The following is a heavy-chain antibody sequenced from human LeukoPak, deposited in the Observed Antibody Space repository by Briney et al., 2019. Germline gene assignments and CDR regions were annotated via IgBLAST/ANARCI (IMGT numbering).Heavy chain of an antibody. CDR2: ISRSGSTI. D-gene: IGHD5-12*01. J-gene: IGHJ4*02. CDR3: ARGTTGGYSPSH. Sequence: GGSLRLSCAASGFTFSSYEMNWVRQAPGKGLEWVSYISRSGSTIYDADSVKGRFTISRDNAKNSLYLQMNSLRAEDTAVYYCARGTTGGYSPSHWGQGTLVTVSS. CDR1: GFTFSSYE. V-gene: IGHV3-48*03.